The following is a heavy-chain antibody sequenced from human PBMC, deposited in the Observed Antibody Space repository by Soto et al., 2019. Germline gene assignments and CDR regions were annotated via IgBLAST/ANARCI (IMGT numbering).Heavy chain of an antibody. CDR3: ATGGGWLQNSNLRGLYFDY. CDR2: ISYTGSA. J-gene: IGHJ4*02. Sequence: LTCSVSGGSIRGSYCSWIRQPPEKGLEWIASISYTGSATHNPSLKSRVSVSVDTTENQCSLKLTSVTAADTATYYCATGGGWLQNSNLRGLYFDYWGQGALVTVSS. D-gene: IGHD6-19*01. V-gene: IGHV4-59*01. CDR1: GGSIRGSY.